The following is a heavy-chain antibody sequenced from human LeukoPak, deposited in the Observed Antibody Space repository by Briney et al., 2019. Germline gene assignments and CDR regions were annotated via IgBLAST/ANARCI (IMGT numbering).Heavy chain of an antibody. CDR2: IYSGGST. CDR1: GFTVSSNY. V-gene: IGHV3-53*01. CDR3: ARDRAYGGNSVGY. J-gene: IGHJ4*02. Sequence: GGSLRLSCAASGFTVSSNYMCWVRQAPGKGLEWVSVIYSGGSTYYADSVKGRFTISRDNSKNTLYLQMNSLRAEDTAVYYCARDRAYGGNSVGYWGQGTLVTASS. D-gene: IGHD4-23*01.